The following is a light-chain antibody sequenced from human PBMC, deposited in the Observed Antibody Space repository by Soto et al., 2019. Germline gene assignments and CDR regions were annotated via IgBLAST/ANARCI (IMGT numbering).Light chain of an antibody. CDR3: CSYAGNSLWV. V-gene: IGLV2-11*01. CDR1: NSDVGGYNY. CDR2: DVS. Sequence: QSALTQPRSVSGSPGQSVTISCTATNSDVGGYNYVSWYQQHPGKAPKLVIYDVSKRPSGVPDRFSGSKSGNTASLTISGLQAEDEADYYCCSYAGNSLWVFGGGTKLTVL. J-gene: IGLJ3*02.